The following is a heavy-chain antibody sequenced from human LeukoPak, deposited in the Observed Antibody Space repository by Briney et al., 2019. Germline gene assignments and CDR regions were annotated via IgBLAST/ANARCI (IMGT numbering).Heavy chain of an antibody. CDR3: ARQYFGVWGSYAPYYFDY. J-gene: IGHJ4*02. CDR2: IYYSGST. CDR1: GGSISSSSYY. V-gene: IGHV4-39*01. D-gene: IGHD3-16*01. Sequence: SETLSLTCTVSGGSISSSSYYWGWIRQPPGKGLEWIGCIYYSGSTYYNPSLKSRVTISVDTSKNQFSLKLSSVTAADTAVYYCARQYFGVWGSYAPYYFDYWGQGTLVTVSS.